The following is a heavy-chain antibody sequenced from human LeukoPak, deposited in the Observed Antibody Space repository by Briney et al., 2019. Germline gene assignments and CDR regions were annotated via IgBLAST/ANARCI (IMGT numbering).Heavy chain of an antibody. V-gene: IGHV1-2*02. CDR2: INPNSGGT. D-gene: IGHD3-22*01. CDR1: GYTFTGYY. J-gene: IGHJ3*02. CDR3: ARNLHYYDSSGDAFDI. Sequence: ASVKVSCKASGYTFTGYYMHWVRQAPGQGREWMGWINPNSGGTNYAQKFQGRVTMTRDTSISTAYMELSRLRSDGTAVYYCARNLHYYDSSGDAFDIWGQGTMVTVSS.